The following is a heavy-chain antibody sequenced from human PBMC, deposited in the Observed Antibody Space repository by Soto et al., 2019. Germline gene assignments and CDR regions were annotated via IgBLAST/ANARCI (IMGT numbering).Heavy chain of an antibody. CDR1: GGSISSGGYY. CDR3: ARGYCISTSCPNLV. D-gene: IGHD2-2*01. J-gene: IGHJ1*01. V-gene: IGHV4-31*03. Sequence: SETLSLTCTVSGGSISSGGYYWSWIRQHPGKGLEWIGYIYYSGSTYYNPSLKSRVTISVDTSKNQFSLKLSSVTAADTAVYYCARGYCISTSCPNLVWGQGTLVTVSS. CDR2: IYYSGST.